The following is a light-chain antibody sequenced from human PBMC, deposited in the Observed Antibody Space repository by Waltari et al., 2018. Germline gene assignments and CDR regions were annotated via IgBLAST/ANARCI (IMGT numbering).Light chain of an antibody. J-gene: IGLJ2*01. CDR1: VLAKKY. V-gene: IGLV3-27*01. CDR3: YSAADNSLV. CDR2: KDS. Sequence: SYELTQPSSVSVSPGQTARITCSGDVLAKKYARWFQQKPGQAPLVVIYKDSERPSGIPERFSGSSSGTTGTLTVSGAQVDDEADYDCYSAADNSLVFGGGTKLTVL.